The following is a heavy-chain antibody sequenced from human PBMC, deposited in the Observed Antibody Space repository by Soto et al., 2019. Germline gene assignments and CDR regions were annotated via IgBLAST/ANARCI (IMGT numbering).Heavy chain of an antibody. J-gene: IGHJ5*02. CDR3: ARAHASYSRSPEPLDP. V-gene: IGHV4-4*02. CDR2: IYHSGST. Sequence: SETLSLTCAVSGGSISSSNWWSWVRQPPGKGLKWIGEIYHSGSTNYSPSLKSRVTISVDKSKNQFSLKLSSVTAADTAVYYCARAHASYSRSPEPLDPWGQGTLVTVSA. D-gene: IGHD6-6*01. CDR1: GGSISSSNW.